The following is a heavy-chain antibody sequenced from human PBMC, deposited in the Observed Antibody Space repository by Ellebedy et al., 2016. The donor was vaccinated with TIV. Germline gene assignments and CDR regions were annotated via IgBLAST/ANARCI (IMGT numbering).Heavy chain of an antibody. CDR1: GYTFTSYG. V-gene: IGHV1-18*01. Sequence: ASVKVSCXASGYTFTSYGISWVRQAPGQGLEWMGWISAYNGNTNYAQKLQGRVTMTTDTSTNTAYMELRSLRSDDTAVYYCARAVRGVINLIPGYWGQGTLVTVSS. J-gene: IGHJ4*02. CDR2: ISAYNGNT. CDR3: ARAVRGVINLIPGY. D-gene: IGHD3-10*01.